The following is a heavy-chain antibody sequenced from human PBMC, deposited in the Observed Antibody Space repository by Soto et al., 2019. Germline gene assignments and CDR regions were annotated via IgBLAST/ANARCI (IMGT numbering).Heavy chain of an antibody. CDR1: GYSFSTYW. V-gene: IGHV5-51*04. Sequence: GESLKISCLASGYSFSTYWIGWVRQMPGKGLEWLGIVYPGDSDTRYSPSFQGQVTISADKPISTAYLQWNSLKASDTAVYYCARGGKGGTRFYALDVSGQGTTVTV. J-gene: IGHJ6*02. CDR2: VYPGDSDT. D-gene: IGHD1-1*01. CDR3: ARGGKGGTRFYALDV.